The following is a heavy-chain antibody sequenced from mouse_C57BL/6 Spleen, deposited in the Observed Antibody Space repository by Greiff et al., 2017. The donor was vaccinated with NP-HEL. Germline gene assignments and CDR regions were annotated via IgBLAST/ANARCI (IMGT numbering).Heavy chain of an antibody. CDR2: IDPSASYT. CDR3: ARGDAMDY. Sequence: QVQLQQPGAELVRPGTSVKLSCKASGYTFTRYWMHWVKQRPGQGLEWIGVIDPSASYTNYNQKFKGKATLTVDTSSSTAYMQLSSLTSEDSAVYYCARGDAMDYWGQGTSVTVSA. CDR1: GYTFTRYW. J-gene: IGHJ4*01. V-gene: IGHV1-59*01.